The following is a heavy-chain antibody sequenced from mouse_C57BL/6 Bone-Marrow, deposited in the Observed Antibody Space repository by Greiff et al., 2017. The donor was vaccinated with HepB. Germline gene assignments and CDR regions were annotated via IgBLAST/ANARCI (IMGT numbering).Heavy chain of an antibody. CDR1: GFSFTSYG. CDR2: IWRGGST. V-gene: IGHV2-5*01. CDR3: AKNLHYDYLFAY. D-gene: IGHD2-4*01. J-gene: IGHJ3*01. Sequence: VQLQESGPGLVQPSQSLSITCTVSGFSFTSYGVHWVRQSPGKGLEWLGVIWRGGSTDYNAAFMSRLSITKDNSKSQVFFKMNSLQADDTAIYYCAKNLHYDYLFAYWGQGTLVTVSA.